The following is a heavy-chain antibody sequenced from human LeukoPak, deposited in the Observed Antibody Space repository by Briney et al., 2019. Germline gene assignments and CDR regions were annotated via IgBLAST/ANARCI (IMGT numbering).Heavy chain of an antibody. Sequence: DPSETLSLTCSVSGGSISSGDYFWTWLRQPPGKGLEYIGYIYYSGTTYYNPSLKSRITMSVDMSANQFSLRLTSVSAADTAVYYCARQTSGSRGSFDYWGQGTLVTVSS. CDR2: IYYSGTT. V-gene: IGHV4-30-4*01. CDR3: ARQTSGSRGSFDY. D-gene: IGHD1-26*01. J-gene: IGHJ4*02. CDR1: GGSISSGDYF.